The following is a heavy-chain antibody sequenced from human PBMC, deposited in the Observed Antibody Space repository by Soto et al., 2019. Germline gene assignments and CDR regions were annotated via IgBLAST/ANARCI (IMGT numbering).Heavy chain of an antibody. J-gene: IGHJ4*02. Sequence: PGGSLRLSCAASGFTVSSNYMSWVRQAPGKGLEWVSVIYSGGSTYYADSVKGRFTISRDNSKNTLYLQMNSPRAEDTAVYYCATYDSSGYYDRFHYWGQGTLVTVSS. V-gene: IGHV3-53*01. CDR1: GFTVSSNY. D-gene: IGHD3-22*01. CDR3: ATYDSSGYYDRFHY. CDR2: IYSGGST.